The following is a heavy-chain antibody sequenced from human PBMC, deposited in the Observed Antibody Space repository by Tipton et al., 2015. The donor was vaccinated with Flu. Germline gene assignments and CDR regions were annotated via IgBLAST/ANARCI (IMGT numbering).Heavy chain of an antibody. Sequence: TLSLTCTVSGGSIRSYYWSWIRQAPGKGLEYIGYISNSGSTSYNPSLKSRVTISADTSKNQFSLKLSSVTAADTAFYYCARMSNWNSGDWFDPWGQGTLVTVSS. J-gene: IGHJ5*02. CDR3: ARMSNWNSGDWFDP. CDR2: ISNSGST. CDR1: GGSIRSYY. D-gene: IGHD1-7*01. V-gene: IGHV4-59*08.